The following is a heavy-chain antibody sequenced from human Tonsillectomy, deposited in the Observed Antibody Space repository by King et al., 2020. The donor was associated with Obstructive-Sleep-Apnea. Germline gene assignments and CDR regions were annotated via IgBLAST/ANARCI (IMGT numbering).Heavy chain of an antibody. D-gene: IGHD3-16*01. CDR3: ATPTRGGAFDI. CDR2: IYYSGST. CDR1: GGSISSGGYY. V-gene: IGHV4-31*03. J-gene: IGHJ3*02. Sequence: QLQESGPGLVKPSQTLSPTCTVSGGSISSGGYYWSWIRQHPGKGLEGIVYIYYSGSTSYNPSLKSRVTLSVDTSKNQFSLKLSSVTAADTAVYYCATPTRGGAFDIWGQGTMVTVPS.